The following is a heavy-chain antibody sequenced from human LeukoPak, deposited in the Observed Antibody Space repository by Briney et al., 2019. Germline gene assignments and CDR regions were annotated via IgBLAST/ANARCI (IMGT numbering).Heavy chain of an antibody. J-gene: IGHJ4*02. D-gene: IGHD6-6*01. V-gene: IGHV1-46*01. Sequence: ASVMVSCKASGYTFTSYYMHWVRQAPGQGLEWMGIINPSGGSTSYAQKFQGRVTMTRDTSTSTVYMELSSLRSEDTAVYYCARPKERWAARPVSFDYWGQGTLVTVSS. CDR1: GYTFTSYY. CDR3: ARPKERWAARPVSFDY. CDR2: INPSGGST.